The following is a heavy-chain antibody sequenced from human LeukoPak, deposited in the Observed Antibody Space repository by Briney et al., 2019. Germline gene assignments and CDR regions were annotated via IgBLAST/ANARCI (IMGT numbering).Heavy chain of an antibody. J-gene: IGHJ6*02. CDR3: ARYDFWSGHTMDV. CDR1: GGSISRYS. CDR2: IYYSGST. Sequence: PSETLSLTCPGSGGSISRYSWSWIRPPPGKGLEGIGYIYYSGSTNYNPSLKSRVTISVDTSKNQFSLKLSSVTAADTAVYYCARYDFWSGHTMDVWGQGTTVTVSS. D-gene: IGHD3-3*01. V-gene: IGHV4-59*01.